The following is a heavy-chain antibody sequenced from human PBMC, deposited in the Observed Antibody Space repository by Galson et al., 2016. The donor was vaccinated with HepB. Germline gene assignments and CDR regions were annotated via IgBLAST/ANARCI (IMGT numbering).Heavy chain of an antibody. CDR1: GLTVSSKS. CDR2: LYGGGTT. D-gene: IGHD2-2*01. Sequence: SLRLSCAASGLTVSSKSMSWVRQTPGKGLEWVSVLYGGGTTAYADSVRGRFTISRDNSKNTLSLQMNSLTADDTAIYYCVQGSTAPAVWGKGTTVTVSS. J-gene: IGHJ6*04. V-gene: IGHV3-66*01. CDR3: VQGSTAPAV.